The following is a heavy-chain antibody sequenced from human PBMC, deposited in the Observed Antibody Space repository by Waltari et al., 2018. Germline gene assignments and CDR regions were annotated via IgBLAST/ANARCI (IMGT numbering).Heavy chain of an antibody. CDR1: GGSISSYY. V-gene: IGHV4-59*01. CDR3: ARYGPPGAAVPAGYYYYYMDV. Sequence: QVQLQESGPGLVKPSETLSLTCTVSGGSISSYYWSWIRQPPGKGLEWIGYIYYSGSTNYNPSLKSRVTISVDTSKNQFSLKLSSVTAADTAVYYCARYGPPGAAVPAGYYYYYMDVWGKGTTVTISS. D-gene: IGHD2-2*01. J-gene: IGHJ6*03. CDR2: IYYSGST.